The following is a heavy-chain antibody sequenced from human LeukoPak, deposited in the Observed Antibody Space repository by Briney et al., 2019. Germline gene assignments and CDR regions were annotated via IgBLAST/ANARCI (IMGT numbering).Heavy chain of an antibody. J-gene: IGHJ5*02. CDR1: GFTFSNYW. CDR2: IKQGGTEK. Sequence: HAGGSLRLSCAPSGFTFSNYWMNWVRQAPGKGLEWVANIKQGGTEKYYVDYVKRRFTISRDNAENSLNLQMNSLRAEDTAVYYCARGMTVAANWFDPWGQGTLVTVSS. V-gene: IGHV3-7*05. D-gene: IGHD6-19*01. CDR3: ARGMTVAANWFDP.